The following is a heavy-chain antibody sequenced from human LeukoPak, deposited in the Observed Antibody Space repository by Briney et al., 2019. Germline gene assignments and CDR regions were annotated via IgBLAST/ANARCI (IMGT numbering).Heavy chain of an antibody. D-gene: IGHD3-10*01. CDR3: ARQRGIRRGSGLSPMAYNWFDP. Sequence: SETLSLTCTVSGGSISITNYYWGWIRQPPGKGLEWIGEINHSGSTNYNPSLKSRVTISVDTSKNQFSLKLSSVTAADTAVYYCARQRGIRRGSGLSPMAYNWFDPWGQGTLVTVSS. CDR1: GGSISITNYY. J-gene: IGHJ5*02. CDR2: INHSGST. V-gene: IGHV4-39*07.